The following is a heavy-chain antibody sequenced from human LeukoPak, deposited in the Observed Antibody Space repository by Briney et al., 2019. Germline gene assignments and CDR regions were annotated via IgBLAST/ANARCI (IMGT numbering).Heavy chain of an antibody. D-gene: IGHD6-19*01. J-gene: IGHJ5*02. CDR3: ARDGYSSGRYNWFDP. V-gene: IGHV4-59*01. CDR2: IYYSGST. Sequence: PSETLSLTCTVSGGSISSYYWSWIRQPPGKGLEWIGYIYYSGSTNYNPSLKSRVTISVDMSKNQFSLKLSSVTAADTAVYYCARDGYSSGRYNWFDPWGQGTLVTVSS. CDR1: GGSISSYY.